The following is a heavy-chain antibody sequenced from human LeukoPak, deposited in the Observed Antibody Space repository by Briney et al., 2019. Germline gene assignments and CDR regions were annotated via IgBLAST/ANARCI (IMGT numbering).Heavy chain of an antibody. Sequence: ASVTVSFTASGYTFTSYDINWVRQATGQGLEWMGWMNPNSGNTGYAQKFQGRVTMTRNTSISTAYMELSSLRSEDTAVYYCAIVVPAARDYYYYGMDVWGQGTTVTVSS. CDR2: MNPNSGNT. CDR1: GYTFTSYD. D-gene: IGHD2-2*01. CDR3: AIVVPAARDYYYYGMDV. J-gene: IGHJ6*02. V-gene: IGHV1-8*01.